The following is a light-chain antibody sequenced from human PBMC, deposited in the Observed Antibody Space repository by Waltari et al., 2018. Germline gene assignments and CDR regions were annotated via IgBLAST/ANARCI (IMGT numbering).Light chain of an antibody. CDR2: EIS. J-gene: IGLJ2*01. Sequence: SYDLTQPPSVSVSPGQAASIPFSGDNLGDMYVCWYQHQPCQSPLLIIFEISKRPSGISERFSAANSGNPATLTISGTQTLDEAVYFCQAWDDKIEVFGGGTRLTVL. CDR3: QAWDDKIEV. CDR1: NLGDMY. V-gene: IGLV3-1*01.